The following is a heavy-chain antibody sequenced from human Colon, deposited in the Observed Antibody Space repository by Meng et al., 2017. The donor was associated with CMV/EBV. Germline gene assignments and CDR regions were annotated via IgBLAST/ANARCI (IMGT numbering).Heavy chain of an antibody. Sequence: ASVKVSCKASGYTFTGYYMHWVRQAPGQGLEWMGWINPNSGGTNYAQKFQGRVTMTRDTSISTAYMELSRLRSDDTAVYFCAIKLGLAVADKREASSLGYWGQGTLVTVSS. D-gene: IGHD6-19*01. CDR3: AIKLGLAVADKREASSLGY. V-gene: IGHV1-2*02. CDR1: GYTFTGYY. J-gene: IGHJ4*02. CDR2: INPNSGGT.